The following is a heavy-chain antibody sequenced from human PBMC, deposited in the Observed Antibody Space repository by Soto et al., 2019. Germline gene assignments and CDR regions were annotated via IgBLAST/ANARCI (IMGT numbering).Heavy chain of an antibody. D-gene: IGHD6-19*01. V-gene: IGHV1-18*01. Sequence: GASVKVSCKAPGYTFTSYGISWVRQAPGQGLEWMGWISAYNGNTNYAQKLQGRVTMTTDTSTSTAYMELRSLRSDDTAVYYCARSLWGSGWYDYYYYGMDVWGQGTTVTVSS. J-gene: IGHJ6*02. CDR2: ISAYNGNT. CDR1: GYTFTSYG. CDR3: ARSLWGSGWYDYYYYGMDV.